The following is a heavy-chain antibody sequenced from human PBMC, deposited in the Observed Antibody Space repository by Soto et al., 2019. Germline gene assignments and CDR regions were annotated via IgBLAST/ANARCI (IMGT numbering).Heavy chain of an antibody. CDR3: SRDLADYYDNSGYLDY. CDR1: GFKFSDYV. V-gene: IGHV3-30-3*01. Sequence: GGSLRLSCAASGFKFSDYVTHWVRQAPGKGLEWVAMISDDGSNRYYADSVKGRFTISRDNSKNTLYLQMNSLRAEDTAVYYFSRDLADYYDNSGYLDYWGQGTLVTVSS. CDR2: ISDDGSNR. D-gene: IGHD3-22*01. J-gene: IGHJ4*02.